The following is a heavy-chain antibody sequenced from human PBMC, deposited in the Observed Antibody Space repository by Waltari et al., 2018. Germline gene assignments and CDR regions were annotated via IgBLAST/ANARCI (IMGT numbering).Heavy chain of an antibody. J-gene: IGHJ4*02. CDR2: INPNSGGT. CDR3: ASFESGSYYVLGDY. CDR1: GYTFTGYY. D-gene: IGHD1-26*01. V-gene: IGHV1-2*06. Sequence: QVQLVQSGAEVKKPGASVRVSCKASGYTFTGYYMHWVRQAPGQGLEWMGRINPNSGGTNYAQQFQDRVTMTRDTSISTAYMELSRLRSDDTAVYYCASFESGSYYVLGDYWGQGTLVTVSS.